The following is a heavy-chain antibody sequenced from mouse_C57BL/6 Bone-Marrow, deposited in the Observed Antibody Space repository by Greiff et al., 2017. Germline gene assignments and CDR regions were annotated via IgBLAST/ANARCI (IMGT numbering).Heavy chain of an antibody. Sequence: VQLQESGAELMKPGASVKLSCKATGYTFTGYWIEWVKQRPGHGLEWIGEILPGSGSTNYNEKFKGKATFTADTSSNTAYVQLSSLTPVDSAIYYCAICGSSPHYYAMDYWGQGTSVTVSS. J-gene: IGHJ4*01. D-gene: IGHD1-1*01. V-gene: IGHV1-9*01. CDR2: ILPGSGST. CDR1: GYTFTGYW. CDR3: AICGSSPHYYAMDY.